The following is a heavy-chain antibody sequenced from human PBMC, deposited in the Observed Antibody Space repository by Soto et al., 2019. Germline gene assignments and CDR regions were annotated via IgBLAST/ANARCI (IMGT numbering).Heavy chain of an antibody. CDR2: VSGNGGRT. Sequence: GGSLRLSCAASGFTFTNYLMSWVRQAPGKGLEWVSAVSGNGGRTYYADSVKGRFTISRDNSKNTVYLQMNSLRAEDTAVYYCTKEDSLTNAWGQGTLVTVSS. CDR1: GFTFTNYL. D-gene: IGHD2-8*01. V-gene: IGHV3-23*01. CDR3: TKEDSLTNA. J-gene: IGHJ5*02.